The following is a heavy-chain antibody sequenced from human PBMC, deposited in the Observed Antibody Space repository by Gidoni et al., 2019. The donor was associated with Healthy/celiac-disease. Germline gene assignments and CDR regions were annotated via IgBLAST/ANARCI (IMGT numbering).Heavy chain of an antibody. J-gene: IGHJ5*02. Sequence: ICGSSFSWIRQPPGKGLEWIGYIHYSGSTNYNPSLKSRVTISIDTSKNQFSLKLSSVTAADTPVYSCATGGGGTIFGVAMGWFDPWGQGTLVTVSS. CDR3: ATGGGGTIFGVAMGWFDP. V-gene: IGHV4-59*01. CDR2: IHYSGST. CDR1: ICGSS. D-gene: IGHD3-3*01.